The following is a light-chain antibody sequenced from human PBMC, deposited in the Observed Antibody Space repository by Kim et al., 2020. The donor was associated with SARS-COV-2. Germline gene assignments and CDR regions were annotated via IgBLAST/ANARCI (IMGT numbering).Light chain of an antibody. Sequence: QDPAVSVALGQTVTITCQGDILRSYHASWYQQRPGQPPILVIFGKNSRPSGIPDRFSGSRSGDTASLTITGAQAEDEADYFCNYLFFGGGTQLTVL. CDR1: ILRSYH. V-gene: IGLV3-19*01. CDR3: NYLF. CDR2: GKN. J-gene: IGLJ2*01.